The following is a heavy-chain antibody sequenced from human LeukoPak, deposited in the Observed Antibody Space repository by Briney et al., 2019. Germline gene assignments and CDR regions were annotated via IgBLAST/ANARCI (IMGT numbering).Heavy chain of an antibody. J-gene: IGHJ4*02. V-gene: IGHV3-23*01. CDR2: ICHSGDST. CDR1: GFTFSSYV. Sequence: GGSLRLSCAAPGFTFSSYVMSWVRQAPGEGLEGGSAICHSGDSTYYADSVTGRFTISRDNSTNTLYLHMKSLRAEDRAVYYCAKPWYWGQGTLVTVSS. CDR3: AKPWY.